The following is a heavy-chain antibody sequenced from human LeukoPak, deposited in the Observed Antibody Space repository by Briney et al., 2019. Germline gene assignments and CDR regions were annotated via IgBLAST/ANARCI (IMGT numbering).Heavy chain of an antibody. D-gene: IGHD1-26*01. CDR3: ATSNSGSYPRIDY. Sequence: PGGSLRLSCAASGFTFSSYGMHWVRQAPGKGLEWVAFIRYDGSNKYYADSVKGRFTISRDNSKNTLYLQMNSLRAEDTAVYYCATSNSGSYPRIDYWGQGTLVTVSS. CDR2: IRYDGSNK. CDR1: GFTFSSYG. V-gene: IGHV3-30*02. J-gene: IGHJ4*02.